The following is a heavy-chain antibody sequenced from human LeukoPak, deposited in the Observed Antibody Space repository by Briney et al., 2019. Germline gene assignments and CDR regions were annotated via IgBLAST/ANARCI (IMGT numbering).Heavy chain of an antibody. CDR3: ARERTLYVSGSGYGMDV. J-gene: IGHJ6*02. Sequence: PGKSLRLSCAASGFAFSSYGMHWVRQAPGKGLEWVALIWYDGSNKYYADSVKGRFTISRDSYKNTLYLEMSSLRAEDTAVYFCARERTLYVSGSGYGMDVWGQGTTVTVSS. V-gene: IGHV3-33*01. CDR2: IWYDGSNK. D-gene: IGHD3-10*01. CDR1: GFAFSSYG.